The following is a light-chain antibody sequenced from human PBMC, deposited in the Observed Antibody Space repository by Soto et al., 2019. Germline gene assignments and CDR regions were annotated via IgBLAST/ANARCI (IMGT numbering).Light chain of an antibody. CDR2: EVS. Sequence: QSALTQPPSASGSPGQSVTISCTGTSSDVGGYNYVSWYQQHPGKAPKLMIYEVSKRPSGVPDRFSGSKSGNTASLTVSGLQAEDEADYYCAAWDDNLVVFGGGTKLTVL. CDR3: AAWDDNLVV. V-gene: IGLV2-8*01. J-gene: IGLJ2*01. CDR1: SSDVGGYNY.